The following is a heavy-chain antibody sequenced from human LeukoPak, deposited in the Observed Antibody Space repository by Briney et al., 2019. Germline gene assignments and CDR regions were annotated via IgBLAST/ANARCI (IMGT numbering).Heavy chain of an antibody. CDR2: ISSSGSTI. V-gene: IGHV3-48*03. CDR3: ARQGNYYDSSGYYFPFDY. D-gene: IGHD3-22*01. CDR1: GFTFSSYE. Sequence: GGSLRLSCAASGFTFSSYEMNWVRQAPGKGLEWVSYISSSGSTIYYADSVKGRFTISRDNAKNSLYLQMYSLRAEDTAVYYCARQGNYYDSSGYYFPFDYWGQGTLVTVSS. J-gene: IGHJ4*02.